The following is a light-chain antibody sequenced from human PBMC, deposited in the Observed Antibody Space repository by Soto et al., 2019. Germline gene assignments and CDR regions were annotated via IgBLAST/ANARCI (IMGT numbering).Light chain of an antibody. CDR3: SSYAGSSTWV. J-gene: IGLJ3*02. CDR2: EVS. V-gene: IGLV2-8*01. Sequence: QSAPTQPPSASGSPGQSATISCTGTSSDVGGYNYVSWYQQYPGKAPKLMIYEVSKRPSGVPDRFSGSKSGNTASPTVSGLQAEDEADYYCSSYAGSSTWVFGGGSKLTVL. CDR1: SSDVGGYNY.